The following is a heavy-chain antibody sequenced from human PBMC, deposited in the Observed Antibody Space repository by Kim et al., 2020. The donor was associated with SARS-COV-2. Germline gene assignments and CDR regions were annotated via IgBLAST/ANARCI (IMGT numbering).Heavy chain of an antibody. J-gene: IGHJ3*02. CDR3: ASRIVGATIPDDAFDI. V-gene: IGHV4-39*01. CDR1: GGSISSSSYY. D-gene: IGHD1-26*01. Sequence: SETLSLTCTVSGGSISSSSYYWGWIRQPPGKGLEWIGSIYYSGSTYYNPSLKSRVTISVDTSQNQFSLKLSSVTAADTAVYYCASRIVGATIPDDAFDIWGHGTMVTVSS. CDR2: IYYSGST.